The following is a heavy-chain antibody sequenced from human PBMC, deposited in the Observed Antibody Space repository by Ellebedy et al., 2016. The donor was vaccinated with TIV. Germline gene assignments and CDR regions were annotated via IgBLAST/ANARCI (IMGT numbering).Heavy chain of an antibody. V-gene: IGHV4-4*07. Sequence: SETLSLXXAVSGGSISSYYWSWIRQPAGKGLEWIGRIYTSGSTNYNPSLKSRVTMSVDTSKNQFSLKLSSVTAADTAVYYCARAVVRLGELSLGYWGQGTLVTVSS. CDR1: GGSISSYY. J-gene: IGHJ4*02. D-gene: IGHD3-16*02. CDR2: IYTSGST. CDR3: ARAVVRLGELSLGY.